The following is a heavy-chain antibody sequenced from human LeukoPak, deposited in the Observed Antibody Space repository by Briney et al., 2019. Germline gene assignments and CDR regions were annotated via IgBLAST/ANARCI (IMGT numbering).Heavy chain of an antibody. Sequence: SETLSLTCTVSGGSISSSSYYWGWIRQPPGKGLEWIGSIYYSGSTYYNPSLKSRVTISVDTSKNQFSLKLSSVTAEDTALYYCARVRGGNRGDAFDIWGQGTMVSVSS. CDR3: ARVRGGNRGDAFDI. J-gene: IGHJ3*02. CDR1: GGSISSSSYY. CDR2: IYYSGST. D-gene: IGHD4-23*01. V-gene: IGHV4-39*07.